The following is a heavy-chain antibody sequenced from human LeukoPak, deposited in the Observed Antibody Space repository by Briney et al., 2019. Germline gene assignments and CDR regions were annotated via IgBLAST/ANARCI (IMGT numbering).Heavy chain of an antibody. J-gene: IGHJ6*03. CDR1: GGSISSYY. CDR3: ARRRSGYDHNYYYYYMDV. V-gene: IGHV4-59*01. D-gene: IGHD5-12*01. Sequence: PSETLSLTCTVSGGSISSYYWSWIRQPPGKGLEWIGYIYYSGSTSYNPSLKSRVTISVDTSKNQFSLKLSSVTAADTAVYYCARRRSGYDHNYYYYYMDVWGKGTTVTVSS. CDR2: IYYSGST.